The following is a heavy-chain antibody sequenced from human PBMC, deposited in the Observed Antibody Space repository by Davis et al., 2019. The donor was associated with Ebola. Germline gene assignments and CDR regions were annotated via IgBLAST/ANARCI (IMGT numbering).Heavy chain of an antibody. V-gene: IGHV3-11*01. Sequence: PGGSLRLSCTASGFTFSDFYISWIRQAPGKGLEWVSYISGSGDTIYYADSVRGRFTISRDNAKDSLYLEMNSLRVEDTAVYYCARDRSYSRYARGWFDPWGQGTLVTVSS. CDR3: ARDRSYSRYARGWFDP. D-gene: IGHD5-12*01. J-gene: IGHJ5*02. CDR1: GFTFSDFY. CDR2: ISGSGDTI.